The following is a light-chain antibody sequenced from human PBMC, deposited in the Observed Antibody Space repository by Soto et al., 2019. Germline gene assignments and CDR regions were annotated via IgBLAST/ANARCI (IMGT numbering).Light chain of an antibody. CDR1: QNIENL. J-gene: IGKJ2*01. CDR3: QQSYSGLPMYT. Sequence: DIQMTQSPSSLSASVGDRVTISCRASQNIENLLNWYQQKPGKAPKLLIYAASSLQTGVPSRFSGSGSGTDFTLTISSLQLEDFATYYCQQSYSGLPMYTFGQGTKLEI. CDR2: AAS. V-gene: IGKV1-39*01.